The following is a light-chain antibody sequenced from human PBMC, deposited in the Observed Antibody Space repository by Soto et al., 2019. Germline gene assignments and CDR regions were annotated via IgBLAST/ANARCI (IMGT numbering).Light chain of an antibody. CDR2: EVS. J-gene: IGLJ3*02. CDR1: SSDINTSRY. V-gene: IGLV2-14*01. Sequence: QSALTQPASVPGSPGQSITISCIGASSDINTSRYVSWYQQHPGKAPKLLIYEVSIRPSEVSSRFSGSKSANTASLTISGLQPEEAADYFCSSDVSGYSLGVFGGGTKLTVL. CDR3: SSDVSGYSLGV.